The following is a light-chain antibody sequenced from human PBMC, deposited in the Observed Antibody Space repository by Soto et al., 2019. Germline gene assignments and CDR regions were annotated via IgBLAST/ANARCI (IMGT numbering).Light chain of an antibody. Sequence: QSALTQPASVSGSPGQSITISCTGTSSDVGGYNYVSWYPQHPGKAPKLMIYEVSNRPSGVSNRFSGSKSGNTASLTISGLKAEDEADYYCSSSTSSSTRVFGGGTKLTVL. CDR2: EVS. J-gene: IGLJ3*02. V-gene: IGLV2-14*01. CDR3: SSSTSSSTRV. CDR1: SSDVGGYNY.